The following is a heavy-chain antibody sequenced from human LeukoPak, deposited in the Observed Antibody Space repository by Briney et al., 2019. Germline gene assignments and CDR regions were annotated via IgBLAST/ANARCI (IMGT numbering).Heavy chain of an antibody. CDR2: TYYRSKWYN. CDR3: TRGQFPYCDF. Sequence: SPTVSLTCAISGDSVTSNSVAWSWLSQSPSRGLEWLGRTYYRSKWYNEHAVSVKSQITINPDTSKNQFSLHQNSVSPEDTAVYYCTRGQFPYCDFWGQGTLVTVSS. D-gene: IGHD2-21*01. V-gene: IGHV6-1*01. J-gene: IGHJ4*02. CDR1: GDSVTSNSVA.